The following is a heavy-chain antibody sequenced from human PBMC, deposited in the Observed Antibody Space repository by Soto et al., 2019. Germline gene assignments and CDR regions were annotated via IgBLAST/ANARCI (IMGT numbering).Heavy chain of an antibody. CDR3: GREGPLRFGNAVDIDP. D-gene: IGHD3-10*01. CDR2: INNSGST. V-gene: IGHV4-34*01. CDR1: GGSFSGYY. Sequence: PWETLSLTCAVYGGSFSGYYWSWIRQPPGKGLEWIGEINNSGSTNYNPSLKSRVTISVDTSKNQFSLKLSSVTAADTAGNYGGREGPLRFGNAVDIDPWGEGPLVTVSS. J-gene: IGHJ5*02.